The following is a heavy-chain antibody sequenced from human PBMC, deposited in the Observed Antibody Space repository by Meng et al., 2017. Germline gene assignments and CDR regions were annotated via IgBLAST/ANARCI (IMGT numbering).Heavy chain of an antibody. J-gene: IGHJ4*02. CDR3: ARDVMGSGGDYGDY. V-gene: IGHV1-69*06. CDR1: GGTFSSYA. CDR2: IIPIFGTA. D-gene: IGHD2-8*02. Sequence: GRLVQAGAEVKKPGSSVKVSCKASGGTFSSYAISWVRQAPVQGLEWMGGIIPIFGTANYAQKFQGRVTITADKSTSTAYMELSSLRSEDTAVYYCARDVMGSGGDYGDYWGQGTLVTVSS.